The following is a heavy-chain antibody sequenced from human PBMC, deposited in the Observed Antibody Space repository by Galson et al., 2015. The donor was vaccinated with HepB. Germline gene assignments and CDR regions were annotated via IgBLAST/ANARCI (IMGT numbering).Heavy chain of an antibody. V-gene: IGHV3-53*01. J-gene: IGHJ6*03. CDR3: AREPDYYYYMDV. CDR2: FYSGGRT. Sequence: SLRLSCAASGFIVTNSYMSWVRQAPGKGLEWVSSFYSGGRTYYADSVKGRFTISSDNSKNTLYLQMNSLRVEDTGVYYCAREPDYYYYMDVWGKGTTVTVSS. CDR1: GFIVTNSY.